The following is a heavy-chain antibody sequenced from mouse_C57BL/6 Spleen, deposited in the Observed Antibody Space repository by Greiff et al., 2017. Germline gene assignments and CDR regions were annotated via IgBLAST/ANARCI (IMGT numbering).Heavy chain of an antibody. D-gene: IGHD1-3*01. V-gene: IGHV3-6*01. CDR1: GYSITSGYY. CDR2: ISYDGSN. J-gene: IGHJ2*01. CDR3: ARESGNYVDY. Sequence: EVKLMESGPGLVKPSQSLSLTCSVTGYSITSGYYWNWIRQFPGNKLEWMGYISYDGSNNYNPSLKNRISITRDTSKNQFFLKLNSVTTEDTATYYCARESGNYVDYWGQGTTLTVSS.